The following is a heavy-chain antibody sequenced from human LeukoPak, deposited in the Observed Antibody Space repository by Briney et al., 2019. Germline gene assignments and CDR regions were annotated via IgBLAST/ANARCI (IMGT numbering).Heavy chain of an antibody. V-gene: IGHV3-33*01. CDR3: ARRIAVADTGWFDP. D-gene: IGHD6-19*01. CDR2: IWYDGSNK. CDR1: GFTFSSYG. J-gene: IGHJ5*02. Sequence: PGGSLRLSCAASGFTFSSYGMHWVRQAPGKGLEWVAVIWYDGSNKYYADSVKGRFTISRDNSKNTLYLQMNSLRAEDTAVYYCARRIAVADTGWFDPWGQGTLVTVSS.